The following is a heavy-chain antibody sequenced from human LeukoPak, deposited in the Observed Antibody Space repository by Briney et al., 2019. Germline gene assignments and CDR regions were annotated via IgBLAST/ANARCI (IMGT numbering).Heavy chain of an antibody. CDR2: IIPIFGAA. Sequence: SVKVSCKASGGTFSSYAISWVRQAPGQGPEWMGGIIPIFGAANYAQKFQGRVTITADESTSTAYMELSSLRSEDTAVYYCAREDSEYSSGRTDAFDIWGQGTMVTVSS. D-gene: IGHD6-19*01. CDR3: AREDSEYSSGRTDAFDI. V-gene: IGHV1-69*01. J-gene: IGHJ3*02. CDR1: GGTFSSYA.